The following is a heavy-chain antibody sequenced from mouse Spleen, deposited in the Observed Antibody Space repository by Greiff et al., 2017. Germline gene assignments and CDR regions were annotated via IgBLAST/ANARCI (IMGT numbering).Heavy chain of an antibody. V-gene: IGHV14-4*02. J-gene: IGHJ2*01. CDR1: GFNIKDYY. CDR2: IDPENGDT. CDR3: NRGNYRRYFDY. D-gene: IGHD2-1*01. Sequence: EVKLMESGAELVRSGASVKLSCTASGFNIKDYYMHWVKQRPEQGLEWIGWIDPENGDTEYAPKFQGKATMTADTSSNTAYLQLSSLTSEDTAVYYCNRGNYRRYFDYWGQGTTLTVSS.